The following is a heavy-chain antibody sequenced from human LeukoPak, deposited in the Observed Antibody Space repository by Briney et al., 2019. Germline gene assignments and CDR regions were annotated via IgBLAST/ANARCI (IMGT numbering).Heavy chain of an antibody. Sequence: PSETLSLTCAVYGGSFSGYYWSWIRQSPGKGLEWIGENNLSGRINYNPSLKSRVTISVDTSKNQFSLKLSSVTAADTAVYYCARGRRIVVVIGATRTHRDYYMDVWGKGTTVTVSS. V-gene: IGHV4-34*01. CDR1: GGSFSGYY. CDR3: ARGRRIVVVIGATRTHRDYYMDV. D-gene: IGHD2-15*01. CDR2: NNLSGRI. J-gene: IGHJ6*03.